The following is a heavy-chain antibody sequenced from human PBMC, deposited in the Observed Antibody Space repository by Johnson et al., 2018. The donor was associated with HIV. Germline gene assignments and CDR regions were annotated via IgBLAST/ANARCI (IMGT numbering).Heavy chain of an antibody. CDR2: IRYDGSNK. CDR3: AKIPADSSGTRSAFDI. J-gene: IGHJ3*02. Sequence: QVQLVESGGGVVQPGGSLRLSCVASGFTFSNYGMHWVRQAPGKGLEWVAFIRYDGSNKYYADSVRGRFTISRDNSKNTLYLQMNSLRTEDTAVYYCAKIPADSSGTRSAFDIWGQGTMVTVSS. D-gene: IGHD3-22*01. V-gene: IGHV3-30*02. CDR1: GFTFSNYG.